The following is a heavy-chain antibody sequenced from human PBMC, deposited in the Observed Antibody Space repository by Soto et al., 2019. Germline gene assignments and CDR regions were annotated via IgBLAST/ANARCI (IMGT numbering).Heavy chain of an antibody. D-gene: IGHD3-3*01. CDR2: IYYSGST. V-gene: IGHV4-59*01. CDR3: ARVVRGKTYYDFWSGYYRPDYYYGMDV. CDR1: GGSISSYY. J-gene: IGHJ6*02. Sequence: SETLSLTCTVSGGSISSYYWSWIRQPPGKGLEWIGYIYYSGSTNYNPSLKSRFTISVDTSKNQFSLKLSSVTAADTAVYYCARVVRGKTYYDFWSGYYRPDYYYGMDVWGQGTTVTVSS.